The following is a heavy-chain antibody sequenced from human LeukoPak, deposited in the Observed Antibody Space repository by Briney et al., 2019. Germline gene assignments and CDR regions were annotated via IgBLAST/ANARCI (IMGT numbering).Heavy chain of an antibody. CDR3: AMARDYGQFDY. Sequence: SETLSLTCTVSAGSINNYYWSWIRQPPGKGLEWIGYIYYSGSTYYNPSLKSRVTISVDTSKNQFSLKLSSVTAADTAVYYCAMARDYGQFDYWGQGTLVTVSS. V-gene: IGHV4-59*12. CDR1: AGSINNYY. CDR2: IYYSGST. D-gene: IGHD4/OR15-4a*01. J-gene: IGHJ4*02.